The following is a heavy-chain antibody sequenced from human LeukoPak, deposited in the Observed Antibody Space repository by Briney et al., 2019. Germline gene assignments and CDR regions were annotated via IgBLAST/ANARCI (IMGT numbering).Heavy chain of an antibody. D-gene: IGHD1-26*01. J-gene: IGHJ4*02. CDR1: GFTFSDYY. Sequence: GGSLRLSCAASGFTFSDYYMSWIRQAPGKGLEWVSYITSSGSTIYYADSVRGRFTISRDNAKNSLYLQMNSLRAVDTAVFYCAREANSGSHFDYWGQGTLVTVSS. V-gene: IGHV3-11*01. CDR3: AREANSGSHFDY. CDR2: ITSSGSTI.